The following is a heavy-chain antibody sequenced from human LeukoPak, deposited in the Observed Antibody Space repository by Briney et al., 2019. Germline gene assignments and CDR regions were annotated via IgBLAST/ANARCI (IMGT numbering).Heavy chain of an antibody. CDR3: ARLYVYYYYMDV. CDR1: GCSISSSSYY. Sequence: PSETLSLTCTVSGCSISSSSYYWGWIRQPPGKGLEWIGSIYYSGSTYYNPSLKSRVTISVDTSKNQFSLKLSSVTAADTAVYYCARLYVYYYYMDVWGKGTTVTVSS. CDR2: IYYSGST. D-gene: IGHD3-16*01. V-gene: IGHV4-39*01. J-gene: IGHJ6*03.